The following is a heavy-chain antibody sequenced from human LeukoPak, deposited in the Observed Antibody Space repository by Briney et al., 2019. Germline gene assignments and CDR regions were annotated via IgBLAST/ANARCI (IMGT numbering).Heavy chain of an antibody. J-gene: IGHJ6*02. CDR3: ARGSYEDFWSGYYPYYYYGMDV. CDR2: IIPILGIA. V-gene: IGHV1-69*04. Sequence: SVKVSCKASGGTFSSYAISWVRQAPGQGLEWMGRIIPILGIANYAQKFQGRVTITADKSTSTAYMELNSLRSEDTAVYYCARGSYEDFWSGYYPYYYYGMDVWGQGTTVTVPS. D-gene: IGHD3-3*01. CDR1: GGTFSSYA.